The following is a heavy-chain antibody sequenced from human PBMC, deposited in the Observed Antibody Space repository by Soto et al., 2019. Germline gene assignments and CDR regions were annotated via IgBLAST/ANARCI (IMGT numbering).Heavy chain of an antibody. CDR3: ARTAPSASGDGYYYGMDV. D-gene: IGHD1-26*01. CDR2: TRNKANSYTT. CDR1: GFTFSDHY. Sequence: PGGSLRLSCAASGFTFSDHYMDWVRQAPGKGLEWVGRTRNKANSYTTEYAASVKGRFTISRDDSKNSLYLQMNSLKTEDTAVYYCARTAPSASGDGYYYGMDVWGQGTTVTVSS. V-gene: IGHV3-72*01. J-gene: IGHJ6*02.